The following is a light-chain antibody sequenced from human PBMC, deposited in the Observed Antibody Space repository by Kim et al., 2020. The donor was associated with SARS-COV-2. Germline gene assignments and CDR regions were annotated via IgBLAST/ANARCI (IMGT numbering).Light chain of an antibody. Sequence: GQSITISCTGTSSDVGGYNYVSWYQHHPGKAPKLMIYDVSKRPSGISNRFSGSKSGNTASLTISGLQAEDEADYYCSSYTSSSTYFFGAGTKVTVL. CDR1: SSDVGGYNY. J-gene: IGLJ1*01. CDR3: SSYTSSSTYF. CDR2: DVS. V-gene: IGLV2-14*03.